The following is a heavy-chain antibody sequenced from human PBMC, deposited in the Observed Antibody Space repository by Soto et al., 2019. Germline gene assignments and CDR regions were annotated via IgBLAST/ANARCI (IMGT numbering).Heavy chain of an antibody. CDR3: ASLIAAAGPPHSPRYYYGMDV. V-gene: IGHV1-3*01. J-gene: IGHJ6*02. Sequence: ASVKVSCKASGYTFTSYAMHWVRQAPGQRLEWMGWINAGNGNTKYSQKFQGRVTITADESTSTAYMELSSLRSEDTAVYYCASLIAAAGPPHSPRYYYGMDVWGQGTTVTVSS. CDR2: INAGNGNT. CDR1: GYTFTSYA. D-gene: IGHD6-13*01.